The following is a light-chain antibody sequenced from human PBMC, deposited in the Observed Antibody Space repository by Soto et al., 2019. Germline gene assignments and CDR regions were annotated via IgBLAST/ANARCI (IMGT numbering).Light chain of an antibody. V-gene: IGLV2-14*01. CDR2: EIS. Sequence: QSVLIQPASVSGSPGQSITISCSGTSSDVGAYDHVSWYQQYPGKAPKFILLEISNRPSGISSRFSGSRSGNTASLTISGLQAEDEADYYCSSFTGASTIFGTGTKVTVL. CDR3: SSFTGASTI. J-gene: IGLJ1*01. CDR1: SSDVGAYDH.